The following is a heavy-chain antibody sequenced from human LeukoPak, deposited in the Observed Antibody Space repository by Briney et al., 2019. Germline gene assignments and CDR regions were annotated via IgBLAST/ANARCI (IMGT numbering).Heavy chain of an antibody. CDR3: ARDPAVSGYVGYYYYMDV. CDR2: ISRSGGNS. J-gene: IGHJ6*03. CDR1: GFTQNA. V-gene: IGHV3-23*01. Sequence: GGSLRLSCEASGFTQNAMGWVRQAPGQGLEWVASISRSGGNSHYADSVKGRFTISRDNSKNTMYLQMDSLRAEDTAVYYCARDPAVSGYVGYYYYMDVWGKGTTVTVSS. D-gene: IGHD3-10*02.